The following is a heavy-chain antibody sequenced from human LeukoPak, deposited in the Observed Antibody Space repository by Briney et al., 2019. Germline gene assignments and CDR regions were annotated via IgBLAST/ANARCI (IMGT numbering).Heavy chain of an antibody. CDR1: GHTFTGYY. CDR3: VRDGLNWNYDY. CDR2: ISPTSGGT. D-gene: IGHD1-7*01. Sequence: ASVKVSCKASGHTFTGYYMHWLRQAPGQGLEWMGWISPTSGGTTYAQKFQGRVTMTRDTSISTAYMELSRLRSDDTAVYYCVRDGLNWNYDYWGQGTLVAVSS. J-gene: IGHJ4*02. V-gene: IGHV1-2*02.